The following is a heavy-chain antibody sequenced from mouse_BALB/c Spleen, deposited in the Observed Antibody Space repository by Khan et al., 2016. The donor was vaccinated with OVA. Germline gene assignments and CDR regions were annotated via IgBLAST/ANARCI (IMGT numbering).Heavy chain of an antibody. CDR2: IWGDGST. Sequence: QVQLKQSGPGLVAPSQSLSITCTVSGFSLTSYGVGWVRQPPGKGLEWLGVIWGDGSTNYHSALISRLNINKENSKSQVFLKLNSMQTDDTATYYCAHYYYDSAWFAYWGQGTLVTVSA. D-gene: IGHD1-1*01. CDR1: GFSLTSYG. V-gene: IGHV2-3*01. J-gene: IGHJ3*01. CDR3: AHYYYDSAWFAY.